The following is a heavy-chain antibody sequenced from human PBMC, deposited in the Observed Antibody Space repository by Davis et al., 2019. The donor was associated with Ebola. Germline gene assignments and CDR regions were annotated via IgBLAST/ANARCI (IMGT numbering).Heavy chain of an antibody. CDR2: INHSGST. CDR1: GGSFSGYY. V-gene: IGHV4-34*01. D-gene: IGHD3-10*01. J-gene: IGHJ6*02. CDR3: ARVPYYGSGSYPAYNYYGMDV. Sequence: MPSETLSLTCAVYGGSFSGYYWTWIRQPPGKGLEWIGEINHSGSTNYNPSLKSRVTISVDTSKNQFSLKLSSVTAADTAVYYCARVPYYGSGSYPAYNYYGMDVWGQGTTVTVSS.